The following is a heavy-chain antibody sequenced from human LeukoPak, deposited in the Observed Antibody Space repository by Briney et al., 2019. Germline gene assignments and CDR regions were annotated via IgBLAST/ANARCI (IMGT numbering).Heavy chain of an antibody. J-gene: IGHJ4*02. Sequence: SETLSLTCTVSGGSISSSSYSWGWIRQPAGKGLEWIGNIYYSGTTYCNPSLKSRVTISADTSKTQFSLKLSSVTAADTAVYYCARSYCSSSSCYTFIDYWGQGTLVTVSS. V-gene: IGHV4-39*01. D-gene: IGHD2-2*02. CDR2: IYYSGTT. CDR1: GGSISSSSYS. CDR3: ARSYCSSSSCYTFIDY.